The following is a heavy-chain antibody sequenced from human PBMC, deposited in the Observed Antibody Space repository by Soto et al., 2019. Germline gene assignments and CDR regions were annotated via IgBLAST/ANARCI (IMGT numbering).Heavy chain of an antibody. Sequence: ASVKVSCKASGYTFTGYYMHWVRQAPGQGLEWMGWINPNSGGTNYAQKFQGWVTMTRDTSISTAYMELSRLRSDDTAVYYCARAYCGGDCYFDYWGQGTLVTVSS. CDR3: ARAYCGGDCYFDY. J-gene: IGHJ4*02. CDR2: INPNSGGT. CDR1: GYTFTGYY. V-gene: IGHV1-2*04. D-gene: IGHD2-21*02.